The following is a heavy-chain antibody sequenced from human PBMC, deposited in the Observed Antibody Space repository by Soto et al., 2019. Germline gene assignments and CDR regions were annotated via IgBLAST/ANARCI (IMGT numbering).Heavy chain of an antibody. Sequence: QVQLVESGGGLVKPGGSLRLSCAASGFTFSEYYMSWIRQAPGKGLEWVSYISSSSSYTNYADSVKGRFTISRDNAKNSLYLQMNSLRAEDTAVYYCARDRSSSSDFYFQHWGQGTLVTVSS. D-gene: IGHD6-13*01. CDR2: ISSSSSYT. V-gene: IGHV3-11*06. CDR3: ARDRSSSSDFYFQH. CDR1: GFTFSEYY. J-gene: IGHJ1*01.